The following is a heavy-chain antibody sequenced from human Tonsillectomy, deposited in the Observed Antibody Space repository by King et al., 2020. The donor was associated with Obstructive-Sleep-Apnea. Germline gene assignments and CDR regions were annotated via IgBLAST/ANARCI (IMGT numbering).Heavy chain of an antibody. J-gene: IGHJ4*02. CDR2: IDPNDSYI. CDR3: SRTGSTWYGDY. D-gene: IGHD6-13*01. V-gene: IGHV5-10-1*03. CDR1: GYSFTNDW. Sequence: VQLVESGVEVKKPGESLRISCKASGYSFTNDWISWVRQMPGRGLEWMGRIDPNDSYINYSPSFQGHVTLSIDKSINTAYLQWSSLKASDTAMYYCSRTGSTWYGDYWGQGTLVTVSS.